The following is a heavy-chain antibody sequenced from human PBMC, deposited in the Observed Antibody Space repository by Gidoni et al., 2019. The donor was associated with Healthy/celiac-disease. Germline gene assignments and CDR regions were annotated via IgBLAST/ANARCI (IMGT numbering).Heavy chain of an antibody. V-gene: IGHV4-34*01. J-gene: IGHJ6*02. D-gene: IGHD4-4*01. CDR1: CGSFSGYY. CDR2: SNHSGST. CDR3: ARRPVLQYRTGIYYYGMDV. Sequence: QAQLQQWGAGLLKHSETLSNTCAVYCGSFSGYYWRWIRNPPGKGMEWIGESNHSGSTNYYPSLKSRVTRSVDTSKTQFSLKLSSVTAADTAVYSCARRPVLQYRTGIYYYGMDVWGQGTTVTVSS.